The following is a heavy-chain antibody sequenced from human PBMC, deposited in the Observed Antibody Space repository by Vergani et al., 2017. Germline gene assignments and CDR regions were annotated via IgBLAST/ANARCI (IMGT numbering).Heavy chain of an antibody. CDR2: MWYDGSNK. D-gene: IGHD2-8*01. J-gene: IGHJ6*03. CDR3: ARSGYCAXGVCYMTYYYYMDV. Sequence: QVQLVESGGGVVQPGRSLRLSCAASGFTFSSYGLHWVRQAPGKGFEWVAVMWYDGSNKYYADSVKGRFTISRDNSKNTLYLQMNNLRAADTAVYYCARSGYCAXGVCYMTYYYYMDVWGKGTAVTVSS. V-gene: IGHV3-33*01. CDR1: GFTFSSYG.